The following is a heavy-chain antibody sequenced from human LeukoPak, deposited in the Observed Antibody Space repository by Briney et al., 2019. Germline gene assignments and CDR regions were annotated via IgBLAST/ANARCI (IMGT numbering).Heavy chain of an antibody. CDR1: GFTVSSNY. D-gene: IGHD5-18*01. V-gene: IGHV3-53*01. Sequence: GGSLRLSCAAFGFTVSSNYMSWVRQAPGKGLEWVSVIYSGGSTYYADSVKGRFTISRDNSKNTLYLQMNSLRAEDTAVYYCARDGYSYGSFDYWGQGTLVTVSS. CDR3: ARDGYSYGSFDY. J-gene: IGHJ4*02. CDR2: IYSGGST.